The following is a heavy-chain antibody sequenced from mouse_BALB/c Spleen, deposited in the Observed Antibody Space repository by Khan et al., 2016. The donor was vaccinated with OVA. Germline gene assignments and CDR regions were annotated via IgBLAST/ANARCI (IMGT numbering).Heavy chain of an antibody. CDR2: IYPGTNST. CDR1: GYTFSDYI. V-gene: IGHV1-77*01. Sequence: QIQLQQSGPVLVKPGASVKMSCKASGYTFSDYIINWVRQRTGQGLEWIGQIYPGTNSTYYNEKFKGKATLTADKSSNTAYMQLRSLTSEDSAVYFCASSGYGSLAYWGQGTTLTVSS. J-gene: IGHJ2*01. D-gene: IGHD1-1*01. CDR3: ASSGYGSLAY.